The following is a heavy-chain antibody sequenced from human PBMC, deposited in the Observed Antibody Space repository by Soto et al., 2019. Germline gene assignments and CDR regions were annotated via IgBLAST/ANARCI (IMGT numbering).Heavy chain of an antibody. Sequence: PSETLSLTCAVSGYSISSCYYWCGIRQPPGKGLEWIGSIYHSGSTYYNPSLKSRVTISVDTSKNQFSLKLSSVTAADTAVYYCARPLVRGVMDVWGQGTTVTVSS. CDR2: IYHSGST. V-gene: IGHV4-38-2*01. J-gene: IGHJ6*02. CDR3: ARPLVRGVMDV. D-gene: IGHD3-10*01. CDR1: GYSISSCYY.